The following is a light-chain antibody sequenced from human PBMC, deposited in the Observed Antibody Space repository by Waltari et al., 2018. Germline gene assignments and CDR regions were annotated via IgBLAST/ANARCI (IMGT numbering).Light chain of an antibody. CDR3: FSYTTSSTWV. CDR1: TSDLVDYNY. V-gene: IGLV2-14*01. CDR2: EVS. Sequence: QSALTQPASVSGSPGQSITISCTGATSDLVDYNYVSWYQQHPDKAPRLMIYEVSNRPLGFSNRFSGSKSGNTASLTISGLQAEDEADYYCFSYTTSSTWVFGGGTKLTVL. J-gene: IGLJ3*02.